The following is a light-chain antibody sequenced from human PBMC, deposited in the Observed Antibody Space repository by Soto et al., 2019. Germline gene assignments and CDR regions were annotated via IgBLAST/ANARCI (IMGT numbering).Light chain of an antibody. V-gene: IGLV2-11*01. Sequence: QSLLTQPRSVSGSPVPAGTISCTGTSSDVSAYDSVSWYQHRPGKPPKLMIYDLNKRHSGVPDRFSGSKSGNTASLTISGLQAEDEAAYYCYSYAGTYPFVVFGGGTKVTVL. J-gene: IGLJ2*01. CDR3: YSYAGTYPFVV. CDR1: SSDVSAYDS. CDR2: DLN.